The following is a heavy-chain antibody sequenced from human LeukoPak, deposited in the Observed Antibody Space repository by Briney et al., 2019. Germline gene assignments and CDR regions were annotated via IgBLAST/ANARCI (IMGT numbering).Heavy chain of an antibody. V-gene: IGHV4-59*08. CDR1: GDSISSDY. J-gene: IGHJ4*02. Sequence: PSETLSLTCTVSGDSISSDYWSWIRQPPGKGLEWIGYINYSGNRNYNPSLKSRVTISVDTSKNQFSLKLSSVTAADTAVYYCARQVPYGDYDTWGQGTLVTVSS. CDR2: INYSGNR. CDR3: ARQVPYGDYDT. D-gene: IGHD4-17*01.